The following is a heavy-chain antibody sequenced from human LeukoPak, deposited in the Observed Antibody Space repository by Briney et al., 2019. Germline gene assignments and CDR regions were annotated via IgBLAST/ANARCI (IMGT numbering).Heavy chain of an antibody. Sequence: GGSLRLSCAASGFTFSSYAMHWVRQAPGKGLEWVAVISYDGSNKYYADSVKGRFTISRDNSKNTLYLQMNSLRAEDTAVYYCAKVDLTIPLSGRSGSYYSHAFDIWGQGTMVTVSS. D-gene: IGHD3-10*01. CDR3: AKVDLTIPLSGRSGSYYSHAFDI. CDR1: GFTFSSYA. J-gene: IGHJ3*02. V-gene: IGHV3-30*04. CDR2: ISYDGSNK.